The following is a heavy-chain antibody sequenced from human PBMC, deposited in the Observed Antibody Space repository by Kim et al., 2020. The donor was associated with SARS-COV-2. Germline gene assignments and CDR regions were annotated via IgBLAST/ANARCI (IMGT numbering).Heavy chain of an antibody. CDR3: ARSLDYFDY. V-gene: IGHV3-48*02. Sequence: STIYYADSVKGRFTISRDNAKNSLYLQMNSLRDEDTAVYYCARSLDYFDYWGQGTLVTVSS. J-gene: IGHJ4*02. CDR2: STI.